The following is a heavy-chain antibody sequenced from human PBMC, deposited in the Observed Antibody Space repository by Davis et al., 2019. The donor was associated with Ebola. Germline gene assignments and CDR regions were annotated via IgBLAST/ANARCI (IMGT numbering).Heavy chain of an antibody. CDR1: GFTFDDYA. CDR2: ISWNSGSI. V-gene: IGHV3-9*01. Sequence: PGGSLRLSCAASGFTFDDYAMHWVRQAPGKGLEWVSGISWNSGSIGYADSVKGRFTISRDNAKNSLYLQMNSLRAEDTALYYCAKDQTSVLYGMDVWGQGTTVTVSS. J-gene: IGHJ6*02. CDR3: AKDQTSVLYGMDV.